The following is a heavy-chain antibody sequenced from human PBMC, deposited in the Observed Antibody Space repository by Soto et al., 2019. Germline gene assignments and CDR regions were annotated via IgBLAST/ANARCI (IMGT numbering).Heavy chain of an antibody. D-gene: IGHD1-1*01. J-gene: IGHJ6*02. Sequence: QVQLVQSGAEVKKPGSSVKVSCKASGGTFSSYAISWVRQAPGQGLEWMGGIIPIFGTANYAQKFQGRVTLTADESTSTAYKELSSLRSEETAVYYCARTNGNEPYFYGMKVWGQGTTVTVSS. CDR1: GGTFSSYA. CDR3: ARTNGNEPYFYGMKV. V-gene: IGHV1-69*01. CDR2: IIPIFGTA.